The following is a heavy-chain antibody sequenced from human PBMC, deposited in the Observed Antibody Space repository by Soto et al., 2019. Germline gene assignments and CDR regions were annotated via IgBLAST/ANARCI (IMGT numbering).Heavy chain of an antibody. CDR3: AKSRGSGSYFNPSDAFDF. J-gene: IGHJ3*01. D-gene: IGHD3-10*01. Sequence: GGSLRLSCAASGFTFSSYAMGWVRQAPGKGLEWVSSISGSGGGTYYADSVKGRFTISRDNSKNTLSLQMNSLRAEDTAVYYCAKSRGSGSYFNPSDAFDFWGQGTKVTVSS. CDR1: GFTFSSYA. CDR2: ISGSGGGT. V-gene: IGHV3-23*01.